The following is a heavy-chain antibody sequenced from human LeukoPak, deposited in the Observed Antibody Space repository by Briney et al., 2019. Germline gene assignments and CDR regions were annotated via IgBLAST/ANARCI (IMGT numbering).Heavy chain of an antibody. J-gene: IGHJ5*02. D-gene: IGHD1-26*01. Sequence: PGGSLRLSCAASGFTFSSYTMNWVRQAPGKGLEWASSISTGGSYIYYADSVKGRFTISRDNAKNSLLLQMNSLRAEDTAMYYCARGGGSYYGAWGQGTLVTVSS. V-gene: IGHV3-21*01. CDR1: GFTFSSYT. CDR3: ARGGGSYYGA. CDR2: ISTGGSYI.